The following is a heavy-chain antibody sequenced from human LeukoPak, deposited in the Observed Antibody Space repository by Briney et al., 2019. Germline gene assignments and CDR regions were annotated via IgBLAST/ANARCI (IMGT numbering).Heavy chain of an antibody. CDR1: AFTFSSYS. CDR3: TRDQEGSDY. J-gene: IGHJ4*02. Sequence: GSLRLSCVASAFTFSSYSMNWVRQAPGKGLEWVSYITRSSSAKFYTNSVKGRFNISRDNAENLLYLQMTSLRAEDTAVYYCTRDQEGSDYWGQGTLVTVSS. CDR2: ITRSSSAK. V-gene: IGHV3-48*01.